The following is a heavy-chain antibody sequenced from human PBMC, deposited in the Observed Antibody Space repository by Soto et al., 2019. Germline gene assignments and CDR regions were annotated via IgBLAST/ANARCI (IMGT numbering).Heavy chain of an antibody. J-gene: IGHJ4*01. V-gene: IGHV3-15*07. CDR1: GFTFTNAW. CDR2: IKSKTDGGTT. CDR3: TTDSYSTIIIVRFDY. Sequence: EVQLVESGGGLVKPGGSLRLSCAASGFTFTNAWINWVRQAPGKGLEWVGRIKSKTDGGTTDYAEPVKGRFDISRDDSNNRGYLQMNSLKIEDTAIYYCTTDSYSTIIIVRFDYWGHGTLVTVSP. D-gene: IGHD2-8*01.